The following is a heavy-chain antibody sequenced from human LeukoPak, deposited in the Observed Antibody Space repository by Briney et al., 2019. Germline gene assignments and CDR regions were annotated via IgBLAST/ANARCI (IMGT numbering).Heavy chain of an antibody. D-gene: IGHD3-16*01. J-gene: IGHJ4*02. CDR2: IWYDGSNK. Sequence: GRSLRLSCAASGFSFSSYDMHWVRQAPGKGLEWVAVIWYDGSNKYHADSVKGRFTISRDNSKNTLYLQMNSLRAEDTAVYYCARDPAYPDYWGQGTLVAVSS. CDR1: GFSFSSYD. V-gene: IGHV3-33*01. CDR3: ARDPAYPDY.